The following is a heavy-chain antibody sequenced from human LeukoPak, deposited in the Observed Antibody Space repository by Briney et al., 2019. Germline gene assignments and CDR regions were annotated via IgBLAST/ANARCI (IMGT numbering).Heavy chain of an antibody. V-gene: IGHV1-46*01. D-gene: IGHD2-15*01. CDR2: INPSGGST. J-gene: IGHJ5*02. Sequence: GASVTVSCKASGYTFTIYYMHWVRQAPGQGLEWMGLINPSGGSTSYVQKFQGRVTMTRDTSISTVYMELRRLRYDDTAAYYCARGPLEYCSGGTCYSGRNWFDPWGQGTLVTVSS. CDR1: GYTFTIYY. CDR3: ARGPLEYCSGGTCYSGRNWFDP.